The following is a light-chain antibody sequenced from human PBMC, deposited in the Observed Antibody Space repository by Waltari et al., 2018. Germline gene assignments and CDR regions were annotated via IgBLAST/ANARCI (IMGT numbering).Light chain of an antibody. CDR3: QQYVESPAT. Sequence: EIVLTQSPGTVSLSPGDRATFSCWASTSVRICLAWYQQKPGQAPRLLIYHASSRATGIPDRFSGSGSGTDFRLTISRLDPEDFAMYYCQQYVESPATFGQGTKVEIK. CDR1: TSVRIC. CDR2: HAS. V-gene: IGKV3-20*01. J-gene: IGKJ1*01.